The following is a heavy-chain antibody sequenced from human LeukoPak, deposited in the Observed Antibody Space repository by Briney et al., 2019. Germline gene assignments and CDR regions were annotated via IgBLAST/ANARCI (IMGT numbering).Heavy chain of an antibody. CDR1: GGSFSGYY. Sequence: SETLSLTCAVYGGSFSGYYWSWIRQPPGKGLEWIGEINHSGSTNYNPSLKSRVTISVDTSKNQFSLKLSSVTAADTAVYYCARDPAGTSNRGGIDPWGQGTLVIVSS. CDR3: ARDPAGTSNRGGIDP. J-gene: IGHJ5*02. V-gene: IGHV4-34*01. D-gene: IGHD2-2*01. CDR2: INHSGST.